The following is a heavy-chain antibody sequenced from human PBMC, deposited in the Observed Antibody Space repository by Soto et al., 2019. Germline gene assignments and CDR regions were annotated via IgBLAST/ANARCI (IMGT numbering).Heavy chain of an antibody. V-gene: IGHV4-59*01. CDR2: VYYSGGA. CDR1: GGSISGYY. D-gene: IGHD2-21*02. CDR3: TRVGDGRMTTNPYYYYGMDV. J-gene: IGHJ6*02. Sequence: SETLSLTCTVSGGSISGYYWSWIRQPPGKGLEWIGNVYYSGGAKYNPSVKRRVSISVDTSKNQFSLNLRSVTAADTAVYYCTRVGDGRMTTNPYYYYGMDVWGPGITVTVSS.